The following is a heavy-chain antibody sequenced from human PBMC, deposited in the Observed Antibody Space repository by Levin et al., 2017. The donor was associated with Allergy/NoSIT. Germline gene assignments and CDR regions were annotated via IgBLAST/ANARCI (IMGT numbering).Heavy chain of an antibody. CDR3: ARHLPQGSSSWYPGHAFDI. J-gene: IGHJ3*02. D-gene: IGHD6-13*01. CDR2: IYYSGST. Sequence: SETLSLTCTVSGGSISSSSYYWGWIRQPPGKGLEWIGSIYYSGSTYYNPSLKSRVTISVDTSKNQFSLKLSSVTAADTAVYYCARHLPQGSSSWYPGHAFDIWGQGTMVTVSS. V-gene: IGHV4-39*01. CDR1: GGSISSSSYY.